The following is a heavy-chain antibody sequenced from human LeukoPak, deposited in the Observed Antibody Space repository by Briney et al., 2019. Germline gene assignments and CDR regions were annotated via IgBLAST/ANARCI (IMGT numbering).Heavy chain of an antibody. CDR1: GFIFSNSA. D-gene: IGHD1-26*01. CDR3: ARDGGSYSVYYYYEMDV. J-gene: IGHJ6*02. CDR2: IAYDESNK. V-gene: IGHV3-30*14. Sequence: GRSLRLSCAASGFIFSNSAMHWVRQAPGKGPEWVAVIAYDESNKYYADSVKGRFTISRDNARNTLYLHMNSLRAEDTAVYYCARDGGSYSVYYYYEMDVWGQGTTVTVSS.